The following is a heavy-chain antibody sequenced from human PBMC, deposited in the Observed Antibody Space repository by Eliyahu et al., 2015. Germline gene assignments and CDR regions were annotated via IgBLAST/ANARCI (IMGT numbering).Heavy chain of an antibody. CDR1: GFPFXSXW. CDR3: ARVVYDFWSGYYTMYYFDY. Sequence: EVQLVESGGGLVQPGGSLRLSXAAXGFPFXSXWMXWVRRAPGKGLEWVSSISSSSSYIYYADSVKGRFTISRDNAKNSLYLQMNSLRAEDTAVYYCARVVYDFWSGYYTMYYFDYWGQGTLVTVSS. CDR2: ISSSSSYI. D-gene: IGHD3-3*01. J-gene: IGHJ4*02. V-gene: IGHV3-21*01.